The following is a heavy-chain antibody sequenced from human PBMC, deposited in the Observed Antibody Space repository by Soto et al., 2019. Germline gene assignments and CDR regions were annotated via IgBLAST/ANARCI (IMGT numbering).Heavy chain of an antibody. D-gene: IGHD3-22*01. CDR3: AKDALKFTYYYDSSGYYSKYFQH. V-gene: IGHV3-9*01. CDR2: ISWNSGSI. Sequence: PGGSLRLSCAASGFTFDDYAMHWVRQAPGKGLEWVSGISWNSGSIGYADSVKGRFTISRDNSKNTLYLQMNSLRAEDTAVYYCAKDALKFTYYYDSSGYYSKYFQHWGQGTLVTVSS. CDR1: GFTFDDYA. J-gene: IGHJ1*01.